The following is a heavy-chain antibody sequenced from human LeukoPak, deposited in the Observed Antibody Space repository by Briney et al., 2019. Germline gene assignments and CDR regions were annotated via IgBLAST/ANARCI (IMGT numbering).Heavy chain of an antibody. CDR3: GLAMVRGNESDY. Sequence: SVKVSCKASGGTVSSYAISWVGQAPGQGLEWMGGIIPIFGTANYAQKFQGRVTITADESTSTAYMELSSLRSEDTAVYYCGLAMVRGNESDYWGQGTLVTVSS. V-gene: IGHV1-69*01. CDR1: GGTVSSYA. D-gene: IGHD3-10*01. CDR2: IIPIFGTA. J-gene: IGHJ4*02.